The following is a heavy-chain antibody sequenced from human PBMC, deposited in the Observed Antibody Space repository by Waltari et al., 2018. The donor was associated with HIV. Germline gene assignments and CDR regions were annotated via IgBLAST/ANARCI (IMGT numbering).Heavy chain of an antibody. Sequence: EVQLVESGGGLVQPGGSLRLSCADSGFTVSSNFMSWVRQAPGKGLEWVSVIYSGVGTYYADSVKGRFTISRDNSKNTLYLQMNSLRAEDTAVYYCARVPRGPYGMDVWGQGTTVTVSS. CDR2: IYSGVGT. CDR3: ARVPRGPYGMDV. V-gene: IGHV3-66*01. CDR1: GFTVSSNF. J-gene: IGHJ6*02.